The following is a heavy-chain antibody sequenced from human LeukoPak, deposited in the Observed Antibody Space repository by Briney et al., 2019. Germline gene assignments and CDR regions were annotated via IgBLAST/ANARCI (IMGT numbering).Heavy chain of an antibody. J-gene: IGHJ4*02. Sequence: ASMKVSCKASGYTFTNYYIHWVRQAPGQGLEWMGIINPSGGSTSYAQKFQGRVTMTRDTPTSTAYMELNSLRSEDTAMYYCTRDHSSGYPPFDYWGQGTLLTVSS. CDR3: TRDHSSGYPPFDY. CDR1: GYTFTNYY. D-gene: IGHD3-22*01. V-gene: IGHV1-46*01. CDR2: INPSGGST.